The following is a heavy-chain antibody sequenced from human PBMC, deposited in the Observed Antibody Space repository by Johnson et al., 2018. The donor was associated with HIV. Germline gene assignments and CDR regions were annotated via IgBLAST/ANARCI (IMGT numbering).Heavy chain of an antibody. CDR3: ARVGYQLHDAFDL. V-gene: IGHV3-9*01. Sequence: VQLVESGGLLHPGRSLRLSCAASGFTFDDYALHWVRQGPGKGLEWVACISFNGGTIAYANSVKGRFTISRDNAKNSLFLQMHSLRVEDTAIYYCARVGYQLHDAFDLWGQGTMVTVSS. CDR2: ISFNGGTI. D-gene: IGHD2-2*01. J-gene: IGHJ3*01. CDR1: GFTFDDYA.